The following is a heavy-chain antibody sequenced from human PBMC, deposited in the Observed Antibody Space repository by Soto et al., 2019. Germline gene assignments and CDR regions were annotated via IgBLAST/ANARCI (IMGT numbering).Heavy chain of an antibody. CDR1: GGSISSRTYY. Sequence: QLQLQESGPGLVKPSETLSLTCTVSGGSISSRTYYWGCIRQPPGKGLEWIGSIYYSGSTYYNPSLRSRGTISVDTATNRFSLKLSSVTAADTAVYYCARLLLYNYCGMDVWGQGTTVTVSS. CDR3: ARLLLYNYCGMDV. V-gene: IGHV4-39*01. D-gene: IGHD2-15*01. J-gene: IGHJ6*02. CDR2: IYYSGST.